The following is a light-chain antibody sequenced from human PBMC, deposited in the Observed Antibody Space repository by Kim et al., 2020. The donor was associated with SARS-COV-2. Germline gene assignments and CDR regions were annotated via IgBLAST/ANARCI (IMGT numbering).Light chain of an antibody. V-gene: IGLV7-46*01. CDR2: DTN. Sequence: GRTLPLTCASVTGPVTSGDGPFWFQQKPCQAPRTLIYDTNNRHVWTPARFSGSLLGDKAALTLSGAQPEDEAEYYCLVSYSGLRGVFGGGTQLTVL. J-gene: IGLJ3*02. CDR1: TGPVTSGDG. CDR3: LVSYSGLRGV.